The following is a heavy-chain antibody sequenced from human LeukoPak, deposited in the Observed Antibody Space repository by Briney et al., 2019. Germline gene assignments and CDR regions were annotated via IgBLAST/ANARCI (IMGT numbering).Heavy chain of an antibody. CDR1: GGSFSGYY. CDR2: INHSGST. Sequence: SETLSLTCAVYGGSFSGYYWSWIRQPPGKGLEWIGEINHSGSTNYNPSLKRRVTISVDTSKNQFSLKLSSVTAADTAVYYCARRRGYCSSTSCYTSYFQHWGQGTLVTVSS. J-gene: IGHJ1*01. D-gene: IGHD2-2*02. V-gene: IGHV4-34*01. CDR3: ARRRGYCSSTSCYTSYFQH.